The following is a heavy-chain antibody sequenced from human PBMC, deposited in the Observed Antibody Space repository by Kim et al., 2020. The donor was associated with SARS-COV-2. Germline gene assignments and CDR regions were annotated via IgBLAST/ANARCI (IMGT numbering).Heavy chain of an antibody. Sequence: TKYSHQFPGRVTITRDTSASTAYMELSSLRSEDTAVYYCAGGGDYPEFDPWGQGTLVTVSS. J-gene: IGHJ5*02. CDR2: T. CDR3: AGGGDYPEFDP. V-gene: IGHV1-3*01. D-gene: IGHD3-10*01.